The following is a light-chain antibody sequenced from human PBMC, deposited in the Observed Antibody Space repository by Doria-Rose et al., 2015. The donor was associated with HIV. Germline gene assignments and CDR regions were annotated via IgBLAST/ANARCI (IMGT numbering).Light chain of an antibody. CDR2: DGS. CDR3: HQYGTSWT. CDR1: QSFSSTY. Sequence: TQSPGTLSLSPGERATLSCRASQSFSSTYLDWYQQKPGQAPSLTIYDGSARATGIPDRFSASGSGTDFTLTINRLEPEDFALYYCHQYGTSWTFGQGTKVEI. V-gene: IGKV3-20*01. J-gene: IGKJ1*01.